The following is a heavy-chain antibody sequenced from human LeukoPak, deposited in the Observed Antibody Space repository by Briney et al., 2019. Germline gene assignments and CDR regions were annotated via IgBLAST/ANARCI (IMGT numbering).Heavy chain of an antibody. CDR3: SRDLAVYGYNGKGDS. CDR2: IYNTAIP. D-gene: IGHD5-24*01. Sequence: SETLSLACTVHGDSISSHYGRWVRQPPGKGLEWVGYIYNTAIPNYSPSLKSLLTMSLDTSKRQLSLKLSSVTAADTAVYYCSRDLAVYGYNGKGDSWGQGTLVTVSS. J-gene: IGHJ4*02. V-gene: IGHV4-59*11. CDR1: GDSISSHY.